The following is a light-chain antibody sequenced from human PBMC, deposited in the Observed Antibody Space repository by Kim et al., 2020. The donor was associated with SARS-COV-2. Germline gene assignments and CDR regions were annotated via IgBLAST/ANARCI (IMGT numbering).Light chain of an antibody. CDR1: QSVSSY. CDR3: QQYNNWPWT. V-gene: IGKV3-15*01. Sequence: VSPGERATLSCRASQSVSSYLAWYQQKPGQAPRLLIYDTSTRATGIPARFSGSGSGTEFTLTISSLQSEDFAVYYCQQYNNWPWTFGQGTKVDIK. J-gene: IGKJ1*01. CDR2: DTS.